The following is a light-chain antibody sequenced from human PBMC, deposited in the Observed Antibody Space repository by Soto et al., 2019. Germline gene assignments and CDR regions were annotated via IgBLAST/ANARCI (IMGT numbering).Light chain of an antibody. CDR2: AAS. CDR1: YSVSRN. V-gene: IGKV3-15*01. J-gene: IGKJ4*01. CDR3: QQRRNWLLS. Sequence: DIVMTQSPDTLSVSPGERATLSXRTSYSVSRNLAWYQQKPGQAPRXXIYAASTRATGIPARFSGSGSGTDFTLTISSLEPEDFAVYYCQQRRNWLLSFGGGTKVDIK.